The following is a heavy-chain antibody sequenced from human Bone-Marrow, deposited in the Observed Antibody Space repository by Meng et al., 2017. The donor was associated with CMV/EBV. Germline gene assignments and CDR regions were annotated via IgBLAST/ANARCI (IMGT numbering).Heavy chain of an antibody. Sequence: ASVKVSCKASGHRFTGYYIHWVRQAPGQGLEWMAWINPNIVVTKSAQKFQGRVTMTRDKSTSTAYMDMSGLRSDDTAVYYCARGLELGVIVPAQVDFWGQGTLVTVSS. CDR1: GHRFTGYY. D-gene: IGHD2-2*01. CDR3: ARGLELGVIVPAQVDF. J-gene: IGHJ4*02. CDR2: INPNIVVT. V-gene: IGHV1-2*02.